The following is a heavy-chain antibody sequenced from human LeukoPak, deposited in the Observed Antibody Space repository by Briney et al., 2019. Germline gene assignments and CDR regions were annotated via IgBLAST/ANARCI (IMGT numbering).Heavy chain of an antibody. CDR1: GFTFSSYS. D-gene: IGHD6-13*01. Sequence: GGSLRLSCAASGFTFSSYSMNWVRQAPGKGLEWVSSISSSSSYIYYADSVKGRFTISGDNAKNSLYLQMNSLRAEDTAVYYCARDSILTAAGTHYFDYWGQGTLVTVSS. CDR2: ISSSSSYI. CDR3: ARDSILTAAGTHYFDY. V-gene: IGHV3-21*01. J-gene: IGHJ4*02.